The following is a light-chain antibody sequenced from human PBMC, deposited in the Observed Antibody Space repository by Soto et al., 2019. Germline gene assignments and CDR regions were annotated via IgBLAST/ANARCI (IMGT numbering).Light chain of an antibody. CDR1: SSDVGDYNY. J-gene: IGLJ1*01. CDR2: DVS. CDR3: SSFTRSNSYV. Sequence: QSVLPQPASVSGSPGQSITISCTGTSSDVGDYNYVSWYQQHPGKVPKLMIYDVSDRPSGVSNRFSGSKSGNTASLTISGLQAEDEADYYCSSFTRSNSYVFGTGTKLTVL. V-gene: IGLV2-14*03.